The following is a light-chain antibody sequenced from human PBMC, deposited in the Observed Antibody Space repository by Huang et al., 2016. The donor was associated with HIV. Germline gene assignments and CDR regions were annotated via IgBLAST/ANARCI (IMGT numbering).Light chain of an antibody. Sequence: EIVMTQSQATLSVSPGERATLSCRASQSVRRNLAWYQQKPGKAPRLLIYGASTRATGIPARFSGSGFGTECTLTISSLQSEDFAVYYCQQYNNWPPWTFGQGTKVEIK. CDR1: QSVRRN. CDR3: QQYNNWPPWT. V-gene: IGKV3-15*01. J-gene: IGKJ1*01. CDR2: GAS.